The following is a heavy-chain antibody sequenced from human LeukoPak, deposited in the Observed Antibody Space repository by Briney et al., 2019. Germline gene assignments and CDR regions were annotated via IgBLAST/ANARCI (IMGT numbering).Heavy chain of an antibody. Sequence: ASVKVSCKASGGTFSSYAISWVRQAPGQGLEWTGGIIPIFGTANYAQKFQGRVTITADESTSTAYMELSSLRSEDTAVYYCARGSGVVPAAKVYWFDPWGQGTLVTVSS. J-gene: IGHJ5*02. CDR2: IIPIFGTA. CDR1: GGTFSSYA. CDR3: ARGSGVVPAAKVYWFDP. D-gene: IGHD2-2*01. V-gene: IGHV1-69*13.